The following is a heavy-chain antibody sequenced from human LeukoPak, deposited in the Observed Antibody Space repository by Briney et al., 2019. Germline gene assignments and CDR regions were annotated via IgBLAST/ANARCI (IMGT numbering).Heavy chain of an antibody. CDR1: GFTFSNAW. Sequence: GGSLRLSCAASGFTFSNAWMSWVRQAPGKGLEWVSAISGSGGSTYYADSVRGRFTISRDNSKNTLYLQMNSLRAEDTAVYYCAKQQLVHVAFDIWGQGTMVTVSS. CDR3: AKQQLVHVAFDI. V-gene: IGHV3-23*01. D-gene: IGHD6-13*01. J-gene: IGHJ3*02. CDR2: ISGSGGST.